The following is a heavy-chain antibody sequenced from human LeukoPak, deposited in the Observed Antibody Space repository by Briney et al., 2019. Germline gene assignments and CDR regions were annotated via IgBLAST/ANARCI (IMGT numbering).Heavy chain of an antibody. D-gene: IGHD2/OR15-2a*01. CDR3: ARLTIYASGEDS. V-gene: IGHV4-39*01. CDR2: IYYSGST. J-gene: IGHJ4*02. CDR1: GGSISSSSYY. Sequence: SETLSLTCTVSGGSISSSSYYWGWIRQPPGKGLEWIGSIYYSGSTYYDPSLNSRVTISVDTSKNQFSLKLSSVTAADTAVYYCARLTIYASGEDSWGQGTLVTVSS.